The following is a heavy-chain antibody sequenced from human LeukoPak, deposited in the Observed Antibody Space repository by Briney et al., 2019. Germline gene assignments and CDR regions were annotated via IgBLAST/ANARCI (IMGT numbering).Heavy chain of an antibody. CDR3: AREVYGSGSFDGY. CDR2: IYTSGST. J-gene: IGHJ4*02. CDR1: GGSISSGSYY. Sequence: PSQTLSLTCTVSGGSISSGSYYWSWIRQPAGTGLEWIGRIYTSGSTNYNPSLKSRVTISVDTSKNQFSLKLSSVTAADTAVYYCAREVYGSGSFDGYWGQGTLVTVSS. D-gene: IGHD3-10*01. V-gene: IGHV4-61*02.